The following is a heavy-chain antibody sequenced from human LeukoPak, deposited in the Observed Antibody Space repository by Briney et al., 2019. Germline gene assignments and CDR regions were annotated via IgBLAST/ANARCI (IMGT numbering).Heavy chain of an antibody. CDR1: GGSVSSSTYC. V-gene: IGHV4-61*01. J-gene: IGHJ4*02. Sequence: PSETLSLTCTVSGGSVSSSTYCWSWIRQPPGKGLEWVGYICYSGNTNSGNTNYNPSLKSRVTISVDTSKNQFSLKLTSVTAADTAVYYCARDQVGSSWLDYWGQGTPVTVSS. CDR3: ARDQVGSSWLDY. D-gene: IGHD6-13*01. CDR2: ICYSGNT.